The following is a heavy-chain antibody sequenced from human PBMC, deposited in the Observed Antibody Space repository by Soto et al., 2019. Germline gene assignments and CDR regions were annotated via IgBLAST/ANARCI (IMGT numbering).Heavy chain of an antibody. D-gene: IGHD3-22*01. CDR1: GYSFTTYW. CDR2: IDPNDSYT. J-gene: IGHJ4*02. Sequence: PGESLKISCKGSGYSFTTYWINWVRQMPGKGLEWVGRIDPNDSYTSYSPSFQGHVTISADKSISTAYLQWSSLKASDTAMYYCARLHYDSSGYLDYWGQGTLVTVSS. CDR3: ARLHYDSSGYLDY. V-gene: IGHV5-10-1*01.